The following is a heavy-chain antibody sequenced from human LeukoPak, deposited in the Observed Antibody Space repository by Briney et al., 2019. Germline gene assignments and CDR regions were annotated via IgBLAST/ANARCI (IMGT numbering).Heavy chain of an antibody. CDR3: ARAPLLEQQLPGALRGGYDY. J-gene: IGHJ4*02. CDR2: IFYSGST. V-gene: IGHV4-39*07. Sequence: SETLSLTCTVSGGSISTSSYYWGWVRQPPGKGLEWIGNIFYSGSTYYSPSLKSRVTISVDTSKNQFSLKLSSVTAADTAVYYCARAPLLEQQLPGALRGGYDYWGQGTLVTVSS. CDR1: GGSISTSSYY. D-gene: IGHD6-13*01.